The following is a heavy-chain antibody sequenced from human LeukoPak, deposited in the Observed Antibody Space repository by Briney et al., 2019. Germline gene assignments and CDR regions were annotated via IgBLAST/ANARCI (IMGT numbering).Heavy chain of an antibody. J-gene: IGHJ3*02. V-gene: IGHV3-30*18. CDR2: ISYDGSNK. Sequence: PGGSLRLSCAASGFTFSSYGMHWARQAPGKGLEWVAVISYDGSNKYYADSMKGRFTISRDNSKNTLYLQMNSLRAEDTAVYYCAKLHHSGYTRADNAFDIWGQGTMVTVSS. D-gene: IGHD5-12*01. CDR3: AKLHHSGYTRADNAFDI. CDR1: GFTFSSYG.